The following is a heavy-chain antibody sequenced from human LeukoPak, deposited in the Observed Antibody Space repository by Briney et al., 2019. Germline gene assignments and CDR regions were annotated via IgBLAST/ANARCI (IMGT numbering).Heavy chain of an antibody. D-gene: IGHD4-17*01. CDR2: IYTSGST. V-gene: IGHV4-4*07. CDR1: GGPISSYH. Sequence: SETLSLTCTVSGGPISSYHWSWLPQPAGKGLEWIGRIYTSGSTNYNPSLKSRVTMSVDTSKNQFSLKLSSVTAADTAVYYCARVLASVTTEGYYYYYGMDVWGQGTTVTVSS. J-gene: IGHJ6*02. CDR3: ARVLASVTTEGYYYYYGMDV.